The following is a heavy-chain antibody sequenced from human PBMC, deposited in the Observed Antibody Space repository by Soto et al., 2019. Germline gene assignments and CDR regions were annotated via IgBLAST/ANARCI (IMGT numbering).Heavy chain of an antibody. V-gene: IGHV1-46*04. CDR1: GDTFTDYY. D-gene: IGHD2-21*02. CDR3: ARGGHVVVVTAALDY. Sequence: QVQLVQSGAEVKKPGASVKVSCKASGDTFTDYYIHWVRQAPGQGLEWMGTVNPSGGHTTYAQHLLGRMTMTTDTSTSTLYMELTSLTSADTAVDYCARGGHVVVVTAALDYWGQGTLVTVSS. CDR2: VNPSGGHT. J-gene: IGHJ4*02.